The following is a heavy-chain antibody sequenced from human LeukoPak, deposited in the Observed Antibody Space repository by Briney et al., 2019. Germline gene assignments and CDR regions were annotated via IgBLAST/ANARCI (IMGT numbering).Heavy chain of an antibody. CDR3: AKEGRLILFRTQGYYFDY. V-gene: IGHV3-23*01. Sequence: PGGSLRLSCAASGFTFSRYGMSWVRQAPGKGLEWVSAISGSGGSTYYADSVKGRFTISRDNSKNTLYMQMNSLRAEDTAVYYCAKEGRLILFRTQGYYFDYWGQGTLVTVSS. J-gene: IGHJ4*02. CDR2: ISGSGGST. CDR1: GFTFSRYG. D-gene: IGHD2/OR15-2a*01.